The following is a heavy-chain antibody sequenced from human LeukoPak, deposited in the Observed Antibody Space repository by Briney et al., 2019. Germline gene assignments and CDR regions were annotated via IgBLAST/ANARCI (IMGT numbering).Heavy chain of an antibody. CDR2: IGTAGNT. V-gene: IGHV3-13*01. D-gene: IGHD6-19*01. CDR1: GFTFSSHD. J-gene: IGHJ4*02. CDR3: ARSKSYSSGWTDFDC. Sequence: GGSLRLSCAASGFTFSSHDMHWVRQPTGKGLEWVTVIGTAGNTYYTDSVKGRFTISRENAKNSLYLQMDNLRAEDTAVYYCARSKSYSSGWTDFDCWGQGTLVTVSS.